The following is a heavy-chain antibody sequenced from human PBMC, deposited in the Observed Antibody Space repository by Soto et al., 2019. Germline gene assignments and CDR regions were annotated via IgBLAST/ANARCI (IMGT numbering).Heavy chain of an antibody. V-gene: IGHV3-23*01. CDR3: AKAKQYGEGDFDY. CDR2: SSGSGGST. J-gene: IGHJ4*02. CDR1: GFTFSSYA. D-gene: IGHD4-17*01. Sequence: EVQLLESGGGLVQPGGSLRLSCAPSGFTFSSYAMSWVRQAPGKGLEWVSASSGSGGSTYYADSGKGRFTISRDNSKNTLYLQMNSLRAEDTAVYYCAKAKQYGEGDFDYWGQGTLVTVSS.